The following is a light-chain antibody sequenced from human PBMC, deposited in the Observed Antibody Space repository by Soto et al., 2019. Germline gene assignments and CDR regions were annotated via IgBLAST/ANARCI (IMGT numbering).Light chain of an antibody. CDR3: QSYDSSLSGYVV. V-gene: IGLV1-40*01. CDR2: GNS. CDR1: SSNIGAGYD. J-gene: IGLJ2*01. Sequence: QSVLTQPPSVSGAPGQRVTISCTGSSSNIGAGYDVHWYQQLPRTAPKLLIYGNSNRPSGVPDRLSGSKSGTSASLAITGLQAEDEADYYCQSYDSSLSGYVVFGGGTKVTVL.